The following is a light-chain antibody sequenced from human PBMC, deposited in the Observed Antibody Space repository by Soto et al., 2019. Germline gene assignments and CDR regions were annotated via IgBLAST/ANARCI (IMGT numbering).Light chain of an antibody. CDR3: QQYGSSPWT. Sequence: ESVLTQSPGTLSLSPGERATLSCRASQSVSSNYLAWYQQKPGQAAKLLIYGASTRATGTPDRFNGSGSGTESTLTISRLEAEDSAVHYCQQYGSSPWTFGQGTKAEIK. J-gene: IGKJ1*01. CDR2: GAS. V-gene: IGKV3-20*01. CDR1: QSVSSNY.